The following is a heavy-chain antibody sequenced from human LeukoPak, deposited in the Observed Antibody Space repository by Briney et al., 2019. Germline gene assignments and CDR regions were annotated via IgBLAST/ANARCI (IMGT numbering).Heavy chain of an antibody. CDR2: IYYSGST. J-gene: IGHJ5*02. CDR1: GGSISSSSYY. CDR3: ARGEYSNYENWFDP. Sequence: PSETLPLTCTVSGGSISSSSYYWGWIRQPPGKGLEWIGSIYYSGSTYYNPSLKGRVTISVYTSKNQFPLKLSSVTAADTAVYYCARGEYSNYENWFDPWGQGTLVTVYS. D-gene: IGHD4-11*01. V-gene: IGHV4-39*06.